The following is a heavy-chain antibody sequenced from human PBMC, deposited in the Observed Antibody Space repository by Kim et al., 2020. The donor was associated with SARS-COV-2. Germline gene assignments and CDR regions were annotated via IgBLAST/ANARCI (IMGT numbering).Heavy chain of an antibody. V-gene: IGHV1-24*01. J-gene: IGHJ4*02. CDR3: ATGAGLRYFDWLLPDY. Sequence: ASVKVSCKVSGYTLTELSMHWVRQAPGKGLEWMGGFDPEDGETIYAQKFQGRVTMTEDTSTDTAYMELSSLRSEDTAVYYCATGAGLRYFDWLLPDYWGQGTLVTVSS. CDR2: FDPEDGET. CDR1: GYTLTELS. D-gene: IGHD3-9*01.